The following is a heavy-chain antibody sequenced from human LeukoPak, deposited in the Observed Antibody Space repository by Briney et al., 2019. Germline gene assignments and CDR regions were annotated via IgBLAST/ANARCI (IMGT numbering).Heavy chain of an antibody. D-gene: IGHD3-22*01. CDR3: ARDRCYDSSGLYYYYYGMDV. J-gene: IGHJ6*02. Sequence: GGSLRLSCAASGFTVSSNYMSWVRQAPGRGLEWVSVIYSGGSTYYADSVKGRFTISRDNSKNTLYLQMNSLRAEDTAVYYCARDRCYDSSGLYYYYYGMDVWGQGTTVTVSS. V-gene: IGHV3-53*01. CDR2: IYSGGST. CDR1: GFTVSSNY.